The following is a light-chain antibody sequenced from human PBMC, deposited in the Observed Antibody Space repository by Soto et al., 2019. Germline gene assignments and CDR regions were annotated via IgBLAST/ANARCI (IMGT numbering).Light chain of an antibody. J-gene: IGKJ2*01. V-gene: IGKV3-20*01. CDR1: QTVSSNY. CDR2: GVS. Sequence: IVLTQSPGTLSLSPGERATLSCRASQTVSSNYLAWYQQKPGQAPRLLIYGVSSRATDVPDRFSASGSGTDFTLTISRLEPEDVAVYYCQQYGTSRGTFGQGTILEIK. CDR3: QQYGTSRGT.